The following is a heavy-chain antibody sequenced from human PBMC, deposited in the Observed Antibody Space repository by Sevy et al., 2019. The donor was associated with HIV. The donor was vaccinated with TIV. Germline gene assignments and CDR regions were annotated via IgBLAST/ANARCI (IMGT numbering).Heavy chain of an antibody. J-gene: IGHJ6*02. Sequence: GGSLRLSCAASGFTFSDYYMSWIRQAPGKGLEWVSYISSSGSTIYYADSVKGGFTISRDNAKNYLYLQRNSLGAEDTAVYYCARDNSYYYGMDVWGQGTTVTVSS. CDR3: ARDNSYYYGMDV. CDR1: GFTFSDYY. CDR2: ISSSGSTI. V-gene: IGHV3-11*01.